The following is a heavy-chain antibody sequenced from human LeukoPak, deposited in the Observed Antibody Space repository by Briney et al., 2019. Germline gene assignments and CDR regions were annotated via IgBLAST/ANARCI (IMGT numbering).Heavy chain of an antibody. CDR2: IKEDGSDK. Sequence: GGSLRLSCAASGFIFSNYWRAWVRQAPGKGLEWVANIKEDGSDKHCVDSVKGRFTISRDNADNTLYLQMSSLRDDDTAVYFCARSEDRRWPYDYWGKGNLDTVSS. V-gene: IGHV3-7*01. J-gene: IGHJ4*02. D-gene: IGHD3-16*01. CDR3: ARSEDRRWPYDY. CDR1: GFIFSNYW.